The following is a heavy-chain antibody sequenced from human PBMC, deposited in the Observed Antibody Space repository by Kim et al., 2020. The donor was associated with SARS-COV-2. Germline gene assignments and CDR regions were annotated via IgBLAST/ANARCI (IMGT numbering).Heavy chain of an antibody. J-gene: IGHJ4*02. CDR2: ISYDGSNK. CDR3: ARDPHSSSWYAELDY. Sequence: GGSLRLSCAASGFTFSSYAMHWVRQAPGKGLEWVAVISYDGSNKYYADSVKGRFTISRDNSKNTLYLQMNSLRAEDTAVYYCARDPHSSSWYAELDYWGQGTLVTVSS. D-gene: IGHD6-13*01. CDR1: GFTFSSYA. V-gene: IGHV3-30*04.